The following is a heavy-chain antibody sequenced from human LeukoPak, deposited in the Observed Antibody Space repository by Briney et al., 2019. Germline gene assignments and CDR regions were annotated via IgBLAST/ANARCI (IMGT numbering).Heavy chain of an antibody. CDR3: AKDRVLVVDV. Sequence: GGSLRLSCAASGFTFSSYAMSWVPQAQGKGREWVSAISGSGGSTYYADSVKGRFTISRDNSKNTLYLQMNSLRAEDTAVYYCAKDRVLVVDVWGKGTTVTVSS. V-gene: IGHV3-23*01. D-gene: IGHD3-22*01. J-gene: IGHJ6*04. CDR1: GFTFSSYA. CDR2: ISGSGGST.